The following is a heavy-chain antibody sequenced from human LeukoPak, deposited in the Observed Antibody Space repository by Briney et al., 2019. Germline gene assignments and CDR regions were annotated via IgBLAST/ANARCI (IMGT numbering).Heavy chain of an antibody. CDR2: INSDGSST. V-gene: IGHV3-74*01. CDR3: ARADYYCSSTSCGFDY. D-gene: IGHD2-2*01. CDR1: GFTFSSYW. J-gene: IGHJ4*01. Sequence: GGSLRLSCAASGFTFSSYWMHWVRQAPGKGLVWVSCINSDGSSTSCADSVKGRFTISRDNAKNTLYLQMNSMRAEDTAVYYCARADYYCSSTSCGFDYWGQGTLVTVSS.